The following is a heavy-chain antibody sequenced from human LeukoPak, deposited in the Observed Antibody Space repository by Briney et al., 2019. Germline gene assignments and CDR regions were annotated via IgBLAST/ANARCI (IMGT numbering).Heavy chain of an antibody. Sequence: GGSLRLSCAASGFTVSSNYMSWVRQAPGKGLEWVSVIYSGGSTYYADSVKGRFTISRDNSKNTLYLQVNSLRAEDTAVYYCARDRGFWSGYLDYWGQGTLVTVSS. CDR1: GFTVSSNY. D-gene: IGHD3-3*01. CDR2: IYSGGST. V-gene: IGHV3-66*02. CDR3: ARDRGFWSGYLDY. J-gene: IGHJ4*02.